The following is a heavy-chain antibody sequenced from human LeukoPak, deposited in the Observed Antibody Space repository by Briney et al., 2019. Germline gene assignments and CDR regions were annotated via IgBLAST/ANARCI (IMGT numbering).Heavy chain of an antibody. Sequence: PGGSLRLSCAASGFTVSSNYMSWVRQAPGKGLEWIGEIYHSGSTNYNPSLKSRVTISVDKSKNQFSLKLSSVTAADTAVYYCARASGWWELDYWGQGTLVTVS. V-gene: IGHV4-4*02. CDR1: GFTVSSNY. CDR2: IYHSGST. CDR3: ARASGWWELDY. D-gene: IGHD6-19*01. J-gene: IGHJ4*02.